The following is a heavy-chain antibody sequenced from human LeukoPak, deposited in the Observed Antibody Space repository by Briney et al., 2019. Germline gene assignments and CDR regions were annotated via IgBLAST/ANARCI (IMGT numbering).Heavy chain of an antibody. CDR1: GVTFSRYW. D-gene: IGHD1-7*01. CDR3: ATMGLELLPYYFDY. V-gene: IGHV3-7*01. Sequence: GGSLRLSCAGSGVTFSRYWLSWVRQAPGKGLEWVANINQDGSEKYHVDSVRGRFTISRDNAKNSLYLQMNSLRAEDTAVYYCATMGLELLPYYFDYWGQGTLVTVSS. J-gene: IGHJ4*02. CDR2: INQDGSEK.